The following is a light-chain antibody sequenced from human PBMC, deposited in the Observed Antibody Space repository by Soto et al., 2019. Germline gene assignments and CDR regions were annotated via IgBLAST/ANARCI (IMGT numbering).Light chain of an antibody. V-gene: IGKV1-39*01. CDR1: QSISSY. CDR3: QQSYSKSRT. CDR2: AAS. J-gene: IGKJ1*01. Sequence: DIQMTQSPSSLSASVGDRVTISCRASQSISSYLNWYQQKPGKAPNLLIYAASSLQSGVPSRFSGSGSGTDFTLTISSLQPEDFATYYCQQSYSKSRTFGQGTKVEIK.